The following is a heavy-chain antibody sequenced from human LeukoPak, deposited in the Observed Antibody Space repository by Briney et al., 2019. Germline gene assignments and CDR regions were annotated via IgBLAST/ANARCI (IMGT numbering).Heavy chain of an antibody. D-gene: IGHD6-13*01. Sequence: SLSLPCTMSGVSSRSSSYDGGWIRQPPGKGLEWIGSIYYSGSTYYNPSLKSRVTISVDTSKNQFSLKLSSVTAADTAVYYCARQRGSSWYSDYWGQGTLVTVSS. CDR2: IYYSGST. V-gene: IGHV4-39*01. J-gene: IGHJ4*02. CDR3: ARQRGSSWYSDY. CDR1: GVSSRSSSYD.